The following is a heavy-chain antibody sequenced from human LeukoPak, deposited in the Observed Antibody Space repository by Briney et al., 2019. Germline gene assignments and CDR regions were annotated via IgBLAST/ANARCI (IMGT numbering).Heavy chain of an antibody. CDR1: GFTFSDYY. CDR2: ISSSSSYI. V-gene: IGHV3-11*06. J-gene: IGHJ3*02. CDR3: AKDGGDYVWGSYRRNKNAFDI. Sequence: GGSLRLSCAASGFTFSDYYMSWIRQAPGKGLEWVSYISSSSSYIYYADSVKGRFTISRDNAKNSLYLQMNSLRAEDTAVYYCAKDGGDYVWGSYRRNKNAFDIWGQGTMVTVSS. D-gene: IGHD3-16*02.